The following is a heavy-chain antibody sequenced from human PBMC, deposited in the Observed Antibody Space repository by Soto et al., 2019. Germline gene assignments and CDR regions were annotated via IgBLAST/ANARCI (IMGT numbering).Heavy chain of an antibody. V-gene: IGHV3-23*01. CDR2: ISGGGGTT. Sequence: TGGSLRLSCAASGFTFSSYAMVWFRQTPGKGLEWVSTISGGGGTTYYADSVKGRFTFSRDNSKNTLYLQMNSLRAEDTAVYYCAKGIGDYYYYYGMDVWGQGTTGTVSS. CDR3: AKGIGDYYYYYGMDV. J-gene: IGHJ6*02. CDR1: GFTFSSYA.